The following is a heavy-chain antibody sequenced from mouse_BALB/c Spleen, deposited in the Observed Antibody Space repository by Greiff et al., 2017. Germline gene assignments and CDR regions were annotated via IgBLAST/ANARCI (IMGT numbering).Heavy chain of an antibody. V-gene: IGHV1-80*01. CDR1: GFNIKDTY. J-gene: IGHJ3*01. D-gene: IGHD2-14*01. CDR2: IYPGDGDT. CDR3: AGYYRYDAAWFAY. Sequence: VKLQESGAELVKPGASVKLSCTASGFNIKDTYMHWVKQRPGQGLEWIGRIYPGDGDTNYNGKFKGKATLTADKSSSTAYMQLSSLTSVDSAVYFCAGYYRYDAAWFAYWGQGTLVTVSA.